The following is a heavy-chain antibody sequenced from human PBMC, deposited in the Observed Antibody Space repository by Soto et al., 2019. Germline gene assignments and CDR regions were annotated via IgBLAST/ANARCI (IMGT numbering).Heavy chain of an antibody. CDR1: GFTFSSMG. CDR3: AKGAVTSSLYYFDY. D-gene: IGHD4-17*01. Sequence: QVQLVESGEGVAKLGRSWGLSCAASGFTFSSMGMTWVGQAPGKGLEWVAIISYDGSEKYYAGSVKGRFTISRDNSKNTLYLQMNSLRAEDTAVYYCAKGAVTSSLYYFDYWGQGTLVTVSS. V-gene: IGHV3-30*18. CDR2: ISYDGSEK. J-gene: IGHJ4*02.